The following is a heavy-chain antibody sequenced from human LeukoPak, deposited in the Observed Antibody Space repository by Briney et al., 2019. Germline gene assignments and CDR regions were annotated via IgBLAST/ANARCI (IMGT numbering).Heavy chain of an antibody. Sequence: GGSLRLSCAASGFTVSSNYMSWVLQAPGKGLEWVSVIYSGGSTYYADPVKGRFTISRDNSKNTLYLQMNSLRAEDTAVYYCARDGLLPGALKNYYYGMDVWGQGTTVTVSS. J-gene: IGHJ6*02. CDR2: IYSGGST. V-gene: IGHV3-66*01. CDR3: ARDGLLPGALKNYYYGMDV. D-gene: IGHD2-15*01. CDR1: GFTVSSNY.